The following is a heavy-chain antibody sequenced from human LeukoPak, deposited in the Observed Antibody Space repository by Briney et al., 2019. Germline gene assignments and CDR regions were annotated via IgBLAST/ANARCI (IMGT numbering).Heavy chain of an antibody. Sequence: PGGSLRLSCAASGFTFSSYGMSWVRQAPGKGLEWVSTISESGGNTFYADSVKGRFTISRDNSKNTLYLQMNSLRAEDTAVYYCAKPGSGSYFTHNCFDPWGQGALVTVSS. D-gene: IGHD1-26*01. V-gene: IGHV3-23*01. CDR3: AKPGSGSYFTHNCFDP. J-gene: IGHJ5*02. CDR2: ISESGGNT. CDR1: GFTFSSYG.